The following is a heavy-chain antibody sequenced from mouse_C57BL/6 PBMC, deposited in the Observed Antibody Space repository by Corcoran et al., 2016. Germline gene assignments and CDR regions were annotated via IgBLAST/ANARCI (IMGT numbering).Heavy chain of an antibody. J-gene: IGHJ2*01. CDR1: GYTFTDYY. Sequence: QVQLKQSGAELVRPGASVKLSCKASGYTFTDYYINWVKQRPGQGLEWIARIYPGSGNTYYNEKFKGKATLTADKSSSTAYMQLSSLTSEDSAVYFCARGYDGYYCDYWGQGTTLTVSS. CDR2: IYPGSGNT. CDR3: ARGYDGYYCDY. D-gene: IGHD2-3*01. V-gene: IGHV1-76*01.